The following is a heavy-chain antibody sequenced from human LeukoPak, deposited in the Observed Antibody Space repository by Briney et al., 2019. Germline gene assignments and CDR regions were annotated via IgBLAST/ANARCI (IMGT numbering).Heavy chain of an antibody. V-gene: IGHV4-34*01. D-gene: IGHD2-2*01. CDR1: GGSFNGYH. CDR3: ARGPHQHWPLGQF. CDR2: INDSGSP. J-gene: IGHJ4*02. Sequence: SETLSLTCEVNGGSFNGYHWTWIRQSPGRGLEWIGEINDSGSPIYSPSLRSRLTISVDTSKNQFSVTLTSVTVADTAVYYCARGPHQHWPLGQFWGQGSLVTVSS.